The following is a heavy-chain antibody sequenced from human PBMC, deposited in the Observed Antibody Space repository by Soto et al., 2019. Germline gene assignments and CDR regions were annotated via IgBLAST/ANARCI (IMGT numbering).Heavy chain of an antibody. CDR2: MNPNSGNT. V-gene: IGHV1-8*01. CDR1: GYTFTSYD. J-gene: IGHJ4*02. CDR3: ARGPKDSYGYEDY. D-gene: IGHD5-18*01. Sequence: ASVKVSCKASGYTFTSYDIYWARQATGQGLEWMGWMNPNSGNTDYAQMFQGRVTMTRNTSISTAYMEVSSLTYEDTAVYYCARGPKDSYGYEDYWGQGTLVTVSS.